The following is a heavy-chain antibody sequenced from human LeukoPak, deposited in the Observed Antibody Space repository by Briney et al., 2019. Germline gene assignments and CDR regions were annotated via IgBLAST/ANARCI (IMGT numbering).Heavy chain of an antibody. CDR3: ARYTMVRGVNSYYYYYYMDV. D-gene: IGHD3-10*01. J-gene: IGHJ6*03. CDR2: INHSGST. CDR1: GGSFSGYY. V-gene: IGHV4-34*01. Sequence: SETLSLTCAVYGGSFSGYYWSWIRQPPGKGLEWIGEINHSGSTNYNPSLKSRVTISVDTSKNQFSLKLSSVAAADTAVYYCARYTMVRGVNSYYYYYYMDVWSKGTTVTVSS.